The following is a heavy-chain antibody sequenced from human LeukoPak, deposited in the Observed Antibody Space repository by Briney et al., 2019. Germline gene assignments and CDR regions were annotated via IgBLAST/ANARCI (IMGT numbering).Heavy chain of an antibody. Sequence: PSETLSLTCAVYGGSFSGYYWSWIRQPPGKGLEWIGEINHSGSTNYNPSLKSRVTISVDTSKNQFSLKLSSVTAADTAVYYCAGTSVDCTNGVCGEIDYWGQGTPVTASS. CDR3: AGTSVDCTNGVCGEIDY. J-gene: IGHJ4*02. CDR2: INHSGST. D-gene: IGHD2-8*01. V-gene: IGHV4-34*01. CDR1: GGSFSGYY.